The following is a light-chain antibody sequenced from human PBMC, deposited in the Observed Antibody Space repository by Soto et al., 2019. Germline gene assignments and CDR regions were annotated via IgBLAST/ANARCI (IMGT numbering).Light chain of an antibody. V-gene: IGLV2-14*01. CDR2: EVS. Sequence: QSALTQPASVSGSPGQSITISCTGTSSDVGGYNYVSWYQQHPAKAPKLMIYEVSNRPSGVSHRFSGSKSGNTASLTISGLQSEDEADYYCFSYTTSSTLVFVGGTKLTVL. CDR1: SSDVGGYNY. CDR3: FSYTTSSTLV. J-gene: IGLJ3*02.